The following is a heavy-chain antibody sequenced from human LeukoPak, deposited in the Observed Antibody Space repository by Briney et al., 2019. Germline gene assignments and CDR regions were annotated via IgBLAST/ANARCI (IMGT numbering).Heavy chain of an antibody. CDR1: GGSFSSYY. D-gene: IGHD3-22*01. J-gene: IGHJ4*02. V-gene: IGHV4-34*01. Sequence: SPSETLSLTCAVYGGSFSSYYWSWIRQPPGKGLDWIGEINHSGSTNYNPSLKSRVTISVDTSKNQFSLKLSSVTAADTAVYYCARGSSSGNYPIDYWGQGTLVTVSS. CDR3: ARGSSSGNYPIDY. CDR2: INHSGST.